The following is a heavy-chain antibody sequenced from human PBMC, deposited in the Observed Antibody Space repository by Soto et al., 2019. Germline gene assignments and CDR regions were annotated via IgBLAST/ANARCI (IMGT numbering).Heavy chain of an antibody. D-gene: IGHD3-22*01. CDR3: ARKISSGYPDY. CDR2: INSDGSST. CDR1: GFTFSTYA. J-gene: IGHJ4*01. Sequence: GGSLRLSCAASGFTFSTYAMIWVRQAPGKGLVWVSRINSDGSSTSYADSVKGRFTISRDNAKNTLYLQMNSLRAEDTAVYYCARKISSGYPDYWGHGTLVTVSS. V-gene: IGHV3-74*01.